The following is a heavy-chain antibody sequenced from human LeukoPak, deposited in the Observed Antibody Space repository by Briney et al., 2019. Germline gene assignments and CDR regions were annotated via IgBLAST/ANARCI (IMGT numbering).Heavy chain of an antibody. D-gene: IGHD2-2*01. CDR3: AGSISSDIVVVPAATGTSGY. CDR1: GYTFTVYY. J-gene: IGHJ4*02. Sequence: ASVKVSCKASGYTFTVYYMHWVRQAPGQGLDWMGWINPNSGGTNYAQKFQGRVTMTRDTSISTAYMELSRLRSDDTAVYYCAGSISSDIVVVPAATGTSGYWGQGTLVTVSS. CDR2: INPNSGGT. V-gene: IGHV1-2*02.